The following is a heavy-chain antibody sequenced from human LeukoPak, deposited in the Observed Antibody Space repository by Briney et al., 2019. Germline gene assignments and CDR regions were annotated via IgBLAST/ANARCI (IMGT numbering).Heavy chain of an antibody. V-gene: IGHV3-23*01. CDR3: AKARSRLLEWLSEFDY. CDR1: GFTFSSYA. D-gene: IGHD3-3*01. Sequence: GGSLRLSCAASGFTFSSYAMSWVRQAPGKGLEWVSAISGSGGSTYYADSVKGRFTISRDNSKNTLYLQMNSLRAEDTAVYYCAKARSRLLEWLSEFDYWGQGTLVTVSS. J-gene: IGHJ4*02. CDR2: ISGSGGST.